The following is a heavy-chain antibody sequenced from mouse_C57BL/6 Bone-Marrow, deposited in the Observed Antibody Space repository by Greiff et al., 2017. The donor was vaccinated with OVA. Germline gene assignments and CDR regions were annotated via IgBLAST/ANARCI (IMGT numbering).Heavy chain of an antibody. V-gene: IGHV1-18*01. CDR3: ARLWSPTVYYYAMDY. J-gene: IGHJ4*01. D-gene: IGHD1-1*01. Sequence: VQLQQSGPELVKPGASVKIPCKASGYTFTDYNMDWVKQSHGKSLEWIGDINPNNGGTIYNQKFKGKATLTVDKSSSTAYMELRSLTSEDTAVYYCARLWSPTVYYYAMDYWGQGTSVTVSS. CDR1: GYTFTDYN. CDR2: INPNNGGT.